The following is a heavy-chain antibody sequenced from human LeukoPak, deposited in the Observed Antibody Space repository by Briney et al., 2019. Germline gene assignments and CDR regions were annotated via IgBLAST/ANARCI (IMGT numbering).Heavy chain of an antibody. CDR2: IKPKTDGETT. CDR1: GFTFSNAY. D-gene: IGHD6-19*01. Sequence: GGSLRLSCAASGFTFSNAYMNWVRQAPGKGLEWVGRIKPKTDGETTEYAAPVKGRFTISRDDSKNTLYLQMNSLKTEDTAVYYCTTDPEQWLVPWGQGTLVTVSS. V-gene: IGHV3-15*07. J-gene: IGHJ4*02. CDR3: TTDPEQWLVP.